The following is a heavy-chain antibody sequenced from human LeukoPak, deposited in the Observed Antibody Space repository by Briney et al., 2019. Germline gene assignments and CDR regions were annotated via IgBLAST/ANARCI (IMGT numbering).Heavy chain of an antibody. CDR1: GGSISRRDCY. Sequence: SETLSLTCTVSGGSISRRDCYWDWIRQPPGKGLEWIGTIYYTGSTASTPSLKSRVTISVDTSRNQFSLKLNSVTAADTAVYRCARRRQDRGNYHVIDSWGQGTLVTVSS. J-gene: IGHJ4*02. CDR3: ARRRQDRGNYHVIDS. CDR2: IYYTGST. V-gene: IGHV4-39*01. D-gene: IGHD3-16*02.